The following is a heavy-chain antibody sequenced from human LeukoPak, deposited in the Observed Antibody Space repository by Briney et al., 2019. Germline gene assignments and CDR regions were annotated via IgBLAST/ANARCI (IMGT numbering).Heavy chain of an antibody. Sequence: SETLSLTCTVSGGSISSYYWSWIRQPPGKGLEWIGYIYYSGSTNYNPSLKSRVTISVDTSKNQFSLKLSSVTAADTAVYYCARDIHSSGRYHLSVYWGQGTLVTVSS. V-gene: IGHV4-59*01. CDR1: GGSISSYY. CDR2: IYYSGST. CDR3: ARDIHSSGRYHLSVY. D-gene: IGHD6-19*01. J-gene: IGHJ4*02.